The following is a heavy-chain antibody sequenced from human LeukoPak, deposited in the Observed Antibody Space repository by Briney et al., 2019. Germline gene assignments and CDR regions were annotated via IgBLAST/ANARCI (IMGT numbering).Heavy chain of an antibody. J-gene: IGHJ6*04. CDR2: ISSSGSTI. CDR3: AELGITMIGGV. CDR1: GVTFSSYE. Sequence: PGGSLRLSCAASGVTFSSYEMNSVREAPGQRLGWVSYISSSGSTIYYADSVKGRFTISRDNAKNSLYLQMNSLRAEDTAVYYCAELGITMIGGVWGKGTTVTISS. V-gene: IGHV3-48*03. D-gene: IGHD3-10*02.